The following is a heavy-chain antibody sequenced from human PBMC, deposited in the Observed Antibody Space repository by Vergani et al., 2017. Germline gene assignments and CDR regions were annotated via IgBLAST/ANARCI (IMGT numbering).Heavy chain of an antibody. Sequence: QVQLVQSGTEVKKPGASVKVSCKASGYPFTGYYMHWVRQAPGQGLEWMGWINPNSGGTNYAQKFQGRVTMTRDTSISTAYMELSRLRSDDTAVYYCAREDDCSSTSCPPDYWGQGTLVTVSS. CDR3: AREDDCSSTSCPPDY. D-gene: IGHD2-2*01. J-gene: IGHJ4*02. V-gene: IGHV1-2*02. CDR1: GYPFTGYY. CDR2: INPNSGGT.